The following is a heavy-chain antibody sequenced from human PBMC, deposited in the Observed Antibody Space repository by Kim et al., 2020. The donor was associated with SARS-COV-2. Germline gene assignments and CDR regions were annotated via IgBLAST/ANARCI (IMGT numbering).Heavy chain of an antibody. CDR1: GFTFSSYA. CDR3: AKTIDSIVYSPVDY. V-gene: IGHV3-23*01. Sequence: GGSLRLSCAASGFTFSSYALNWVRQAPGKGLEWVSAISGGDGDTHYADSVRGRFTISRDNSKNTLYLQMNGLRAEDTAVYYCAKTIDSIVYSPVDYWGQG. D-gene: IGHD3-22*01. CDR2: ISGGDGDT. J-gene: IGHJ4*02.